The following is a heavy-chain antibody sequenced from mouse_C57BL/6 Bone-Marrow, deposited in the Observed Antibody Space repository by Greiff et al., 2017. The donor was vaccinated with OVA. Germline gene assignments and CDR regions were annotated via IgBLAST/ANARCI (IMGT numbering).Heavy chain of an antibody. CDR2: ISYDGSN. CDR3: ARGARNDGYYFDY. Sequence: DVQLQESGPGLVKPSQSLSLTCSVTGYSITSGYYWNWIRQFPGNKLEWMGYISYDGSNNYNPSLKNRISITRDTSKNQFFLKLNSVTTEDTATYYCARGARNDGYYFDYWGQGTTLTVSS. J-gene: IGHJ2*01. D-gene: IGHD2-3*01. V-gene: IGHV3-6*01. CDR1: GYSITSGYY.